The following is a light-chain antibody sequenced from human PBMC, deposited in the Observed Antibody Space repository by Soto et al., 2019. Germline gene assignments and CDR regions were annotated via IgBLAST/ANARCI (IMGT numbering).Light chain of an antibody. CDR3: QQRSNWPPT. CDR2: GAS. CDR1: QSVSSN. V-gene: IGKV3-15*01. J-gene: IGKJ4*01. Sequence: EIVMTQSPATLSVSPGERATLSCRASQSVSSNLAWYQQKPGQAPRLLISGASTRATSFPARFSGSGSGTEFTLTISSLEPEDFAVYYCQQRSNWPPTFGGGTKVDIK.